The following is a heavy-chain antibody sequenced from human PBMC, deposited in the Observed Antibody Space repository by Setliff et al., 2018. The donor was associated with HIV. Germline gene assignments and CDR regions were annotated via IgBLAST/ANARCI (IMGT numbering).Heavy chain of an antibody. CDR2: IHYSGST. J-gene: IGHJ4*02. CDR3: ARYSPRGYTLTGPY. V-gene: IGHV4-61*01. D-gene: IGHD6-25*01. CDR1: GGSVSSGSYY. Sequence: PSETLSLTCTVSGGSVSSGSYYWSWIRQPPGKGLEWIGYIHYSGSTKHNPSLKSRVTISLDTSKNQFSLKLTSVTAADTAVYYCARYSPRGYTLTGPYWGQGTLVTVSS.